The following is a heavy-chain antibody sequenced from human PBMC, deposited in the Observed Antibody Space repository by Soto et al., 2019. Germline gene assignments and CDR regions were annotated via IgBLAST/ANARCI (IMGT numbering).Heavy chain of an antibody. Sequence: QLQLQESGPGLVKPSETLSLTCTVSGGSISSSSYYWGWIRQPPGKGLEWIGSIYYSGSTYYNPSLKVRVTISVDTSKNQFSLKLSSVTAADTAVYYCARQGQWLVRVDYWGQGTLVTVSS. D-gene: IGHD6-19*01. CDR3: ARQGQWLVRVDY. J-gene: IGHJ4*02. V-gene: IGHV4-39*01. CDR2: IYYSGST. CDR1: GGSISSSSYY.